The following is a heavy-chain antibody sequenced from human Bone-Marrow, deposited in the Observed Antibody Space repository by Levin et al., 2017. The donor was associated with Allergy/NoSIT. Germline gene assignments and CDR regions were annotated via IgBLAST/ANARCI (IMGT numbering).Heavy chain of an antibody. CDR1: AYTFVGYY. Sequence: ASVKVSCKATAYTFVGYYIHWVRQAPGQGLEWMGRINPKSGNTDFAQKFQARVSVTRNTYMGTTHMELASLTSDDTAVYYCARGRGRTVVGVDGDFDYWCQGSLVIVSS. V-gene: IGHV1-2*06. D-gene: IGHD2-8*01. CDR2: INPKSGNT. J-gene: IGHJ4*02. CDR3: ARGRGRTVVGVDGDFDY.